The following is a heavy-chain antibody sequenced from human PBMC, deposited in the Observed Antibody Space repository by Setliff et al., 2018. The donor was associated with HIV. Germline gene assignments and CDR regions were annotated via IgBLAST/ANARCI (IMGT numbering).Heavy chain of an antibody. V-gene: IGHV1-8*02. J-gene: IGHJ5*01. CDR1: GYTFTSYG. Sequence: ASVKVSCKASGYTFTSYGISWVRQAPGQGLEWMGWMNPHSGKTGYAQEFQGRVTMTWDTSTSTAYMELSSLRSDDTAVYYCARTDRDPWGQGTLVTVSS. CDR2: MNPHSGKT. CDR3: ARTDRDP.